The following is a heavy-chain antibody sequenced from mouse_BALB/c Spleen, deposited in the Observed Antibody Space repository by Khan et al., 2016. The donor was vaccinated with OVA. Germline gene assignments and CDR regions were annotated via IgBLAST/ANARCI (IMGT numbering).Heavy chain of an antibody. V-gene: IGHV1-54*01. Sequence: QVQLQQSGAELVRPGTSVRVTCKASGYAFTHYLIEWVKQRPGQGLEWSGVINPGSGGTNYNEMYKGKATLTADKSSSTAYKQLSSLPSDDSAVDFCARVYGNWGNYWCQGTSVTVS. CDR3: ARVYGNWGNY. CDR1: GYAFTHYL. D-gene: IGHD2-10*02. CDR2: INPGSGGT. J-gene: IGHJ4*01.